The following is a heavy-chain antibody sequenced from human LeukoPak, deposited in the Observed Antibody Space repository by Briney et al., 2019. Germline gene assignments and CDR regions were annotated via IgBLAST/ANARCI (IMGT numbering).Heavy chain of an antibody. D-gene: IGHD3-22*01. CDR2: ITHSGRT. CDR1: GGSFSGYQ. V-gene: IGHV4-34*01. J-gene: IGHJ3*01. Sequence: PSETLSLTCVVYGGSFSGYQWSWIRQPPGKGLEWIGEITHSGRTKYNPSLKSRVSISGDTSDKQFSLKLSSVTAADTAVYYRARGLEYYDSSGYHYLDAFDLWGQGTMVTVSS. CDR3: ARGLEYYDSSGYHYLDAFDL.